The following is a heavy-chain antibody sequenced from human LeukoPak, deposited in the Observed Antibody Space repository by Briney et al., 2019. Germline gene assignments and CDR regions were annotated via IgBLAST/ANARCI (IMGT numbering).Heavy chain of an antibody. Sequence: ASVKVSCKASGYTFTSYGISWVRQAPGQGLEWMGWISAYNGNTNYAQKLQGRVTMTTDTSTSTAYMELRSLRSDDTAVYYCARYYYDSSGYYYPFDYWGQGTLVTASS. D-gene: IGHD3-22*01. CDR3: ARYYYDSSGYYYPFDY. CDR1: GYTFTSYG. J-gene: IGHJ4*02. V-gene: IGHV1-18*01. CDR2: ISAYNGNT.